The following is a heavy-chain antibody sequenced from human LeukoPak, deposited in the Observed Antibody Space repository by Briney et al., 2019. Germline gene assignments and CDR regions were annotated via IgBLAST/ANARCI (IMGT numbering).Heavy chain of an antibody. D-gene: IGHD2-15*01. CDR3: AKVGVVVVAAKGLDY. V-gene: IGHV3-23*01. J-gene: IGHJ4*02. CDR1: GFTFSSYA. Sequence: GGSLRLSCAASGFTFSSYAMSWVRQAPGKGLEWVSAISGSGGSTYYADSVKGWFTISRDNSKNTLYLQMNSLRAEDTAVYYCAKVGVVVVAAKGLDYWGQGTLVTVSS. CDR2: ISGSGGST.